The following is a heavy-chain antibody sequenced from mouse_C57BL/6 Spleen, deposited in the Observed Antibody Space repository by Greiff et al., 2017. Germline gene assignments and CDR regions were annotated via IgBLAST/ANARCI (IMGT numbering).Heavy chain of an antibody. J-gene: IGHJ1*03. CDR1: GYTFTSYG. V-gene: IGHV1-5*01. D-gene: IGHD2-4*01. CDR3: TRYDYDGDWYFDV. CDR2: IYPGNSDN. Sequence: VQLQQSGTVLARPGASVKMSCKTSGYTFTSYGMHWVKQRPGQGLEWIGAIYPGNSDNSSNQKIKGKAKLTAVTSASTAYMELSSLTNEDSAVYYCTRYDYDGDWYFDVWGTGTTVTVSS.